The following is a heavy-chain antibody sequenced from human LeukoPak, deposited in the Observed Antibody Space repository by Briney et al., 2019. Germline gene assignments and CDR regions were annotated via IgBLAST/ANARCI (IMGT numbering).Heavy chain of an antibody. CDR2: ISWNSGSI. CDR1: GVTFDDYA. D-gene: IGHD3-10*01. Sequence: QPGRSLRRSCAASGVTFDDYARHWVRQAPGKGLEWVSGISWNSGSIGYADSVKGRFTISRDNAKNSLYLQMNSLRAEDTALYYCAKDIFKRSLRQSGHNAFDIWGQGTMVTVSS. CDR3: AKDIFKRSLRQSGHNAFDI. J-gene: IGHJ3*02. V-gene: IGHV3-9*01.